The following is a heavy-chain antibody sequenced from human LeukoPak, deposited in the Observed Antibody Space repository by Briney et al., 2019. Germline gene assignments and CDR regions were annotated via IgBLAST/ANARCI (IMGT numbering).Heavy chain of an antibody. Sequence: PGGSLRLSCAASGFTLGGNAMAWVRQAPGKGREGVSAINGSNDNAHYAGSVRGRLTVSRDTSKRTLFLQRNSLRAVDTATYMCAKDMFRWSFDYWAQGVLVTVSS. CDR3: AKDMFRWSFDY. CDR2: INGSNDNA. CDR1: GFTLGGNA. D-gene: IGHD3-10*02. V-gene: IGHV3-23*01. J-gene: IGHJ4*02.